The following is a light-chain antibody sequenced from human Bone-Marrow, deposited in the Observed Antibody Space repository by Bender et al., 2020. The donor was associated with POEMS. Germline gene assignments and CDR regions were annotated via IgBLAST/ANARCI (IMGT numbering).Light chain of an antibody. CDR2: TNT. CDR3: QSYDNSLGGWV. V-gene: IGLV1-40*01. J-gene: IGLJ3*02. Sequence: QSVLTQPPSVSGAPGQRVTISCTGSTSNIGAGYDVDWYQHLPGKAPKLLIYTNTHRPSGVPARFSGSKSGTSASLAITGLQAEDEGDYYCQSYDNSLGGWVFGGGTKLTVL. CDR1: TSNIGAGYD.